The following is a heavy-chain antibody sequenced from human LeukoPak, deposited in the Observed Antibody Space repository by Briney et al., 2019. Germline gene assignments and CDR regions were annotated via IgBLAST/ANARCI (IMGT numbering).Heavy chain of an antibody. CDR3: AKDRGQAVVRGLISCSDV. CDR2: ISGSGGST. V-gene: IGHV3-23*01. CDR1: GFTFSSYG. Sequence: GGTLRLSYAASGFTFSSYGMSWVRQAPGKGLEWVSAISGSGGSTYYADSVKGRFTISRDNSKNTLYLQMNSLRAEDTAVYYCAKDRGQAVVRGLISCSDVWGKGTTVTISS. D-gene: IGHD3-10*01. J-gene: IGHJ6*04.